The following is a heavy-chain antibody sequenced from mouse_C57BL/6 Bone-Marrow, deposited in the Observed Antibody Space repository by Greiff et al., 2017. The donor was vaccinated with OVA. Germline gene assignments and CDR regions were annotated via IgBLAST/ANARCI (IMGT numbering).Heavy chain of an antibody. J-gene: IGHJ2*01. CDR2: IDPSDSYT. V-gene: IGHV1-50*01. D-gene: IGHD2-3*01. CDR3: ARVGYYVLFDY. Sequence: QVQLQQPGAELVKPGASVKLSCKASGYTFTSYWMQWVQQRPGQGLEWIGEIDPSDSYTNYNQKFKGKATLTVDTSSSTAYMQLSSLTSEDSAVYYCARVGYYVLFDYWGQGTTLTVSS. CDR1: GYTFTSYW.